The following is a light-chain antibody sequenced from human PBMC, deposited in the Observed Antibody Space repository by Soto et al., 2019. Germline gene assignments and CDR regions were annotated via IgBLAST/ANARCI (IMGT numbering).Light chain of an antibody. J-gene: IGLJ1*01. CDR1: SSDIGAYKY. V-gene: IGLV2-14*01. Sequence: QSALTQPASVSGSPGQSITISCTGTSSDIGAYKYVSWYQQHPGKAPKLMIYEVSARPSGVSSRFSGSKSGNTASLTIFGLQAEDEADYYCSSYSSSSPYVVGTGTKLTVL. CDR3: SSYSSSSPYV. CDR2: EVS.